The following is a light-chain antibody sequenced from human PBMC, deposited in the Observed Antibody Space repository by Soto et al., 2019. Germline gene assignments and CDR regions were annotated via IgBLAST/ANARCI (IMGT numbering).Light chain of an antibody. CDR1: QSVSSN. Sequence: EIVMTQSPATLSVSPGERATLSCRASQSVSSNLAWYQQKPGQAPRLLIYGASARATGIPARFSGSGSGTEFTLTISSLQSEDFEVYYCQQYNTWPLTFGGGTKVDIX. V-gene: IGKV3-15*01. CDR2: GAS. J-gene: IGKJ4*01. CDR3: QQYNTWPLT.